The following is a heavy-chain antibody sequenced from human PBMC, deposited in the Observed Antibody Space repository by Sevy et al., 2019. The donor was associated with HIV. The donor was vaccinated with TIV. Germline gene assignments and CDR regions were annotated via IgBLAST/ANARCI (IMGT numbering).Heavy chain of an antibody. CDR3: TRVEGATDWGMDV. V-gene: IGHV3-49*04. Sequence: GGSLRLSCTASGFTFGDYTVSWVRQAPGKGLEWVGFIRSKSYGGTMEYAGSVKGRFTISKDTSKRIAYLQMNSLKTEDTALYFCTRVEGATDWGMDVWGQGTTVTVSS. D-gene: IGHD1-26*01. CDR2: IRSKSYGGTM. CDR1: GFTFGDYT. J-gene: IGHJ6*02.